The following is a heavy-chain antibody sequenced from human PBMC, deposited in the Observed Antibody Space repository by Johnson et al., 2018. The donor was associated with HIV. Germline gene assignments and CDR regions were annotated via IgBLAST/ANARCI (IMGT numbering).Heavy chain of an antibody. CDR2: ISYNGTHK. D-gene: IGHD2-15*01. CDR1: AFTFRSFG. J-gene: IGHJ3*02. Sequence: LLVESGGGVVQPGRSLRLSCAASAFTFRSFGMHWVRQAPGKGLQWVAVISYNGTHKYYADPVKGRFTISRDNSKNTLYLQMNSLSAEDTAVYYCVKSTQASIVRESGPFGGFHIWGQGTMVIVSS. CDR3: VKSTQASIVRESGPFGGFHI. V-gene: IGHV3-30*18.